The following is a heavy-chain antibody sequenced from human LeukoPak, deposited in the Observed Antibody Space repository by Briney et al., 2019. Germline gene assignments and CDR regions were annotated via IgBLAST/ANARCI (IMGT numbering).Heavy chain of an antibody. CDR2: IYYRGNT. V-gene: IGHV4-59*01. CDR1: GDSISRNY. CDR3: AREDPDSAKIDY. D-gene: IGHD2-15*01. Sequence: SETLSLTCTVSGDSISRNYWAWIRQPPGKGLEWIGYIYYRGNTNYNPSLTSRVTIAVDTSKNQFSLKLKSVTAADSAMYYCAREDPDSAKIDYWGQGNLVAVSS. J-gene: IGHJ4*02.